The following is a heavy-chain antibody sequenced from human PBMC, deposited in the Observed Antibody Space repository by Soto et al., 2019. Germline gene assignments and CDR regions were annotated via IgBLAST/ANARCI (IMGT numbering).Heavy chain of an antibody. Sequence: EVQLLESGGGLVQPGGSLTLSCTASGFTFNMYTMSWVRQAPGKAREWVSAITGSGVSTYYADSVKGRFTISRDNSKNSLYLQMNSLRAEDTAVYYCARLNDRGVFDHWGQGTLVTVSS. CDR1: GFTFNMYT. CDR2: ITGSGVST. V-gene: IGHV3-23*01. J-gene: IGHJ4*02. D-gene: IGHD2-8*01. CDR3: ARLNDRGVFDH.